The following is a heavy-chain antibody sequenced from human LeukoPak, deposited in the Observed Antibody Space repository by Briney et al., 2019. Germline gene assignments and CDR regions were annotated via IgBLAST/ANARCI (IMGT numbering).Heavy chain of an antibody. Sequence: SETLSLTCTVSGGSISSYYWSWIRQPAGKGLEWIGRIYTSGSTNYNPSLKSRVTMSVDTSKNQFSLKLSSVTAADTAVYYCARNVLGVGYCSSTSCEPPFDYWGQGTLVTVSS. CDR2: IYTSGST. J-gene: IGHJ4*02. CDR1: GGSISSYY. V-gene: IGHV4-4*07. D-gene: IGHD2-2*01. CDR3: ARNVLGVGYCSSTSCEPPFDY.